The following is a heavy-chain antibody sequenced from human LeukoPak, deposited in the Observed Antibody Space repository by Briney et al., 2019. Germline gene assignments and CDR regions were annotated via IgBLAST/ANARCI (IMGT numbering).Heavy chain of an antibody. D-gene: IGHD1-26*01. Sequence: PGGSLRLSCAASGFTFSYYGMHWVRQAPGKGLEWLAFIRSDGSNKYYADSVEGRFTISRDNAKNTLYLHMIGLRAEDTALYYCARGDSGSYYFYWGQGTLVTVSS. CDR3: ARGDSGSYYFY. V-gene: IGHV3-30*02. CDR2: IRSDGSNK. CDR1: GFTFSYYG. J-gene: IGHJ4*02.